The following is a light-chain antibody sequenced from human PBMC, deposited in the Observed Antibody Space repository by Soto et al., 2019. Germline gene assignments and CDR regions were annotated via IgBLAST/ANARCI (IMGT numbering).Light chain of an antibody. Sequence: QSVLTQPPSASGTPGQRVTISCSGSSSNIGSNTVNWYQQLPGTAPKLLIYSNNQRPSGVPDRFSGSKSGTSASLAISGLQSEDEAEYYCAAWDNSLNGSVFGSGTYVTVL. CDR3: AAWDNSLNGSV. J-gene: IGLJ1*01. CDR2: SNN. CDR1: SSNIGSNT. V-gene: IGLV1-44*01.